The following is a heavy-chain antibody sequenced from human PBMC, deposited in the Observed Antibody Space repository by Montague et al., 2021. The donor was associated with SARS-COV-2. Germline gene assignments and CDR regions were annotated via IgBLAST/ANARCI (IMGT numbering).Heavy chain of an antibody. V-gene: IGHV4-59*01. Sequence: SETLSLTCTVSGGSISSYYWSWIRQPPGKGLEWIGYIYYSGSSNYNPSLKSRVTISIDTSKNQFSLNLNSVTAADGAVYYCASAGGYCSGGSCDYVYWGQGTLVTVSS. J-gene: IGHJ4*02. CDR3: ASAGGYCSGGSCDYVY. CDR2: IYYSGSS. D-gene: IGHD2-15*01. CDR1: GGSISSYY.